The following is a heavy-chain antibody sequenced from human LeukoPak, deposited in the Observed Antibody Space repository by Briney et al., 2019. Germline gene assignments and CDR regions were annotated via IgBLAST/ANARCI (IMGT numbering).Heavy chain of an antibody. Sequence: GGSLRLSCAASGFTVSSNYMSWVRQAPGKGLEWVSVIYSGGSTYYADSVKGRFTISRDNSKNTLYLQMNSLRAEDTAVYYCARSDAYSSGWYKVADAFDIWGQGTMVTVSS. CDR1: GFTVSSNY. CDR3: ARSDAYSSGWYKVADAFDI. D-gene: IGHD6-19*01. CDR2: IYSGGST. J-gene: IGHJ3*02. V-gene: IGHV3-53*01.